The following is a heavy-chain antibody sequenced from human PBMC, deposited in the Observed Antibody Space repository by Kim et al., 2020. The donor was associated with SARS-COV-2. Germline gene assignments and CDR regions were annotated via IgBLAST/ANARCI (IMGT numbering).Heavy chain of an antibody. CDR2: INSDETLT. Sequence: GGSLRLSCAASGFTFSTYWMHWVRQGPGKGLVWVSRINSDETLTTYADSVKGRFTISRDNTKNILYLQMNSLRAEDTGIYYCTRGTGDGYWGQGTLVSV. D-gene: IGHD7-27*01. V-gene: IGHV3-74*03. J-gene: IGHJ4*02. CDR1: GFTFSTYW. CDR3: TRGTGDGY.